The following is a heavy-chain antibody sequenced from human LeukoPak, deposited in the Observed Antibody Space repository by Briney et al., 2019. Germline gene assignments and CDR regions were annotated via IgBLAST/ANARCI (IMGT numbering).Heavy chain of an antibody. D-gene: IGHD2-2*03. CDR2: ISYDGSNK. CDR1: GFTFSTYA. Sequence: GGSLRLSCAASGFTFSTYAMNWVRQAPGKGLEWVAVISYDGSNKYYADSVKGRFTISRDNSKNTLYLQMNSLRAEDTAVYYCAKERMDIVVVPASGYYYYGMDVWGQGTTVTVSS. J-gene: IGHJ6*02. V-gene: IGHV3-30*04. CDR3: AKERMDIVVVPASGYYYYGMDV.